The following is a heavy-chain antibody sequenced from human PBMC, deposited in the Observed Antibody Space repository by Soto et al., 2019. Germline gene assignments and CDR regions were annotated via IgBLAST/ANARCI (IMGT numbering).Heavy chain of an antibody. Sequence: QVQLLQSGAEVKKPGASVKVSCKASGYTFTSYYMHWVRQAPGQGLEWMGIINPSGGSTRYAQKFQGRVTMTRDTATRTVYMELSSLTSEDTAVYYCARERADYGGNLGYWGQVTLVTVAS. D-gene: IGHD4-17*01. J-gene: IGHJ4*02. CDR2: INPSGGST. V-gene: IGHV1-46*01. CDR1: GYTFTSYY. CDR3: ARERADYGGNLGY.